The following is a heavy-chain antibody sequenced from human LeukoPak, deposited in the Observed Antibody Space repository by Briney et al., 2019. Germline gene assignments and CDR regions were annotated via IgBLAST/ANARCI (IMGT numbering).Heavy chain of an antibody. V-gene: IGHV4-4*07. Sequence: SETLSLTCTVSGGSISSYYWSWIRQPPGKGLEWIGRIYTSGSTNYNPSLKSRVTMSVDTSKNQFSLKLSSVTAADTAVYYCARVTPAAAAFDIWGQGTMVTVSS. CDR3: ARVTPAAAAFDI. CDR2: IYTSGST. J-gene: IGHJ3*02. CDR1: GGSISSYY. D-gene: IGHD6-13*01.